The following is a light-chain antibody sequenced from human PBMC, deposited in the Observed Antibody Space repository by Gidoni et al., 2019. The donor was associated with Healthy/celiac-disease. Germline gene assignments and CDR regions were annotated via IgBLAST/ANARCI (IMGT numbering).Light chain of an antibody. CDR1: QSVSSSY. V-gene: IGKV3-20*01. CDR3: QQYGSSPWT. Sequence: EIVLTQSTGTLSLSPGERATLSCRASQSVSSSYLAWYQQKPGQDPRLLIYGASSMATGIPDRFSGSGSGTDFTLTISRLEPEDFAVYYCQQYGSSPWTFGQGTKVEIK. CDR2: GAS. J-gene: IGKJ1*01.